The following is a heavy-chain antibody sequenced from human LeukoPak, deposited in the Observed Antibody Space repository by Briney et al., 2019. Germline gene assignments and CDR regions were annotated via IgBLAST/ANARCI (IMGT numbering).Heavy chain of an antibody. D-gene: IGHD6-13*01. V-gene: IGHV4-38-2*02. J-gene: IGHJ2*01. CDR2: MYHSGST. Sequence: PSETLSLTCTVSGYSISSGHYWGWIRQPPGKGLEWIGSMYHSGSTYYNPPLKSRVTISEDTSKNQFSLKLRSVTAADTAVYYCARVSSSWYQDWYFDLWGRGTVVTVSS. CDR3: ARVSSSWYQDWYFDL. CDR1: GYSISSGHY.